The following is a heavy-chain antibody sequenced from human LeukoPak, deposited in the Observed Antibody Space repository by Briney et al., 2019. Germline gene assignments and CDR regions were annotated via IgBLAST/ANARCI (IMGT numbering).Heavy chain of an antibody. CDR1: GGSISSSNW. CDR3: ARVGYYGSGSRYYYGMGV. V-gene: IGHV4-4*02. CDR2: IYHSGST. J-gene: IGHJ6*04. Sequence: SGTLSLTCAVSGGSISSSNWWSWVRQPPGKGLEWIGEIYHSGSTNYNPSLKSRVTISVDKSKNQFSLKLSSVTAADTAVYYCARVGYYGSGSRYYYGMGVWGKGTTVTVSS. D-gene: IGHD3-10*01.